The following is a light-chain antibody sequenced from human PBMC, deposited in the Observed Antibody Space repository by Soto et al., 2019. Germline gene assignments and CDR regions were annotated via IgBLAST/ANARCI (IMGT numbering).Light chain of an antibody. CDR3: CSDAATHLHVL. Sequence: QSALTQPRSVSGSPGQSVTISCTGTSSDVGGYKYVSWYQQYPGKAPKLVIYDVNKRPSGVPDRFSGSKSGNTASLTISGLQAEDEADYYCCSDAATHLHVLFGGGTKLTVL. CDR2: DVN. CDR1: SSDVGGYKY. V-gene: IGLV2-11*01. J-gene: IGLJ2*01.